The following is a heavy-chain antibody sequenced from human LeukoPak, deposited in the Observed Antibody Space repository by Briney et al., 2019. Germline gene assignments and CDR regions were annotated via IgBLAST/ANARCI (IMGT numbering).Heavy chain of an antibody. CDR3: AELGITMIGGV. CDR2: ISGNGNTI. Sequence: GGSLRLSCAASGFTFSNYEMNWVRQAPGKGLEWLSYISGNGNTIYYADSVKGRFTISRDNAKNSLYLQMNSLRAEDTAVYYCAELGITMIGGVWGKGTTVTISS. CDR1: GFTFSNYE. V-gene: IGHV3-48*03. D-gene: IGHD3-10*02. J-gene: IGHJ6*04.